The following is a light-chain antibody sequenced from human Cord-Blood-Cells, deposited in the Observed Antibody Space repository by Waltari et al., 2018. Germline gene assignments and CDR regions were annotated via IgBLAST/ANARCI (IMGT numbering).Light chain of an antibody. Sequence: EIVMTQSPATLSVSPGERATLSCRASQSVSSNLAWYQQKPGQAPRLLIFGASTRATGIPARFSGSGSGTECTLTISSLQSEDFAVYYCQQYNNWLTVGGGTKVGIK. J-gene: IGKJ4*01. CDR3: QQYNNWLT. CDR2: GAS. CDR1: QSVSSN. V-gene: IGKV3-15*01.